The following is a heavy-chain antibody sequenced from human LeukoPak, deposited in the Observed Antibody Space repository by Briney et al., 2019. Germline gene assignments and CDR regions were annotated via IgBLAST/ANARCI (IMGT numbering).Heavy chain of an antibody. CDR2: VSDSSDV. CDR3: ARDGLHTAHFDY. J-gene: IGHJ4*02. CDR1: GFTFSTYT. D-gene: IGHD5-18*01. V-gene: IGHV3-48*02. Sequence: PGGALRLSCAASGFTFSTYTMNWVRLAPGKGRGWVSTVSDSSDVHYSDSVKGRFTISRDNARNSLYLQMNSLRDEDTAVYYCARDGLHTAHFDYWGQGTLVTVSS.